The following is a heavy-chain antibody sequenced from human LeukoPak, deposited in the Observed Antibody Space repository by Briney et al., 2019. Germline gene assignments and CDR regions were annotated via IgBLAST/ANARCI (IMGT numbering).Heavy chain of an antibody. V-gene: IGHV4-34*01. CDR3: ARALGYCSGGSCTRGYNWFDP. CDR2: INHSGST. D-gene: IGHD2-15*01. J-gene: IGHJ5*02. CDR1: GGSFSGYY. Sequence: SETLSLTCAVYGGSFSGYYWSWIRQPPGKGLEWIGEINHSGSTNYNPSLKSRVTISVDTSKNQFSLKLSSVTAADTAVYYCARALGYCSGGSCTRGYNWFDPWGQGTLVTVSS.